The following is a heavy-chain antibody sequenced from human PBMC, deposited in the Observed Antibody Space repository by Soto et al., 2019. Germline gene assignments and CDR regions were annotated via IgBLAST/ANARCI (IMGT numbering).Heavy chain of an antibody. CDR1: GFTFSPYK. CDR2: VSSSSQSI. Sequence: GGSLRLSCVGSGFTFSPYKMNWVRQAPGRGLEWVSSVSSSSQSIDYADSVKGRFTISRDNAKNSVYLQMDSLRVEDTAVYYCAREPPVDPDFGNYSFFDYWGQGILVTVSS. V-gene: IGHV3-21*06. CDR3: AREPPVDPDFGNYSFFDY. D-gene: IGHD3-3*01. J-gene: IGHJ4*02.